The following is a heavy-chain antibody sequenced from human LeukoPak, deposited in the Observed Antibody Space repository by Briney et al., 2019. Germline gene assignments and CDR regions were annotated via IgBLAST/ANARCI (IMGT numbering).Heavy chain of an antibody. CDR3: AREDQPLLYGAFDI. Sequence: RSLRLSCAASGFTFSSYAMHWVRQAPGKGLEWVAVISYDGSNKYYADSVKGRFTISRDNSKNTLYLQMNSLRAEDTAVYYCAREDQPLLYGAFDIWGQGTMVTVSS. D-gene: IGHD2-2*02. CDR1: GFTFSSYA. V-gene: IGHV3-30-3*01. J-gene: IGHJ3*02. CDR2: ISYDGSNK.